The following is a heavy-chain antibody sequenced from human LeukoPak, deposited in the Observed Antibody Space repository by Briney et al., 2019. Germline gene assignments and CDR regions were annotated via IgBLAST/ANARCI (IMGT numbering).Heavy chain of an antibody. D-gene: IGHD2/OR15-2a*01. CDR3: VRDNPRCCGVIPSNIDDY. Sequence: GGSLRLSCAASGFIFSRDSMNWVRQAPGKGPEWVAYINGGGSPIYYADSVRGRFTISRDNAKNSLYLQMNSLRAEDTAVYYCVRDNPRCCGVIPSNIDDYWGQGTLVTVSS. J-gene: IGHJ4*02. V-gene: IGHV3-48*01. CDR2: INGGGSPI. CDR1: GFIFSRDS.